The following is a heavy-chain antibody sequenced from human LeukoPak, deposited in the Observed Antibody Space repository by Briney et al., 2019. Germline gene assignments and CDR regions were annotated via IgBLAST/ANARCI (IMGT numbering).Heavy chain of an antibody. J-gene: IGHJ4*02. D-gene: IGHD6-6*01. Sequence: PGGSLRLSCTASGFTFSNFAMSWVRQAPGKGLDWVSAISPTSGTTFYADSVKGWFTISRDNSKSTVYLQMNSLRPEDTALYYCANLVRSSSRDYWGQGTLVTVSS. CDR2: ISPTSGTT. CDR1: GFTFSNFA. V-gene: IGHV3-23*01. CDR3: ANLVRSSSRDY.